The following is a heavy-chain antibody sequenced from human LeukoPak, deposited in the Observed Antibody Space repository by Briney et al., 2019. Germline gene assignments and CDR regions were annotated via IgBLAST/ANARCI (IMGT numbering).Heavy chain of an antibody. CDR3: EKDIGVQLWVFDY. CDR1: GFTFSSYG. V-gene: IGHV3-30*18. Sequence: GGSLRLSCAASGFTFSSYGMHWVRQAPGEGLEWVAVISYDGSNKYYADSVKGRFTISRDNSKNTLYLQMNSLRAEDTAVYYCEKDIGVQLWVFDYWGQGTLVTVSS. J-gene: IGHJ4*02. D-gene: IGHD5-18*01. CDR2: ISYDGSNK.